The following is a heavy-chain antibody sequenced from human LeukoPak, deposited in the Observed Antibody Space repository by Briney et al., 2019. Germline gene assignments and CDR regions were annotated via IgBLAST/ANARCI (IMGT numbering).Heavy chain of an antibody. CDR3: ARYYSGGTCKLGYYYYGMDV. CDR2: IWYDGSIK. Sequence: GRSLRLSCAASGFTFSNYGMHWVRQAPGKGLEWVAVIWYDGSIKYYADSVKGRFSISRDNSKNTLYLQMNSLRAEDTAVYYCARYYSGGTCKLGYYYYGMDVWGQGTTVTVSS. CDR1: GFTFSNYG. D-gene: IGHD2-15*01. V-gene: IGHV3-33*01. J-gene: IGHJ6*02.